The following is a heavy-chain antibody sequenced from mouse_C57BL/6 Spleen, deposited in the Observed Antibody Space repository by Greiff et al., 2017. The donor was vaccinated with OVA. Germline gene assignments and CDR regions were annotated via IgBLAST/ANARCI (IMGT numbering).Heavy chain of an antibody. J-gene: IGHJ3*01. CDR2: IWGVGST. V-gene: IGHV2-6*01. CDR3: ASGGRDYDYGRGFAY. Sequence: VKLMESGPGLVAPSQSLSITCTVSGFSLTSYGVDWVRQSPGKGLEWLGVIWGVGSTNYNSALKSRLSISKDNSKSQVFLKMNSLQTDDTAMYYCASGGRDYDYGRGFAYWGQGTLVTVSA. D-gene: IGHD2-4*01. CDR1: GFSLTSYG.